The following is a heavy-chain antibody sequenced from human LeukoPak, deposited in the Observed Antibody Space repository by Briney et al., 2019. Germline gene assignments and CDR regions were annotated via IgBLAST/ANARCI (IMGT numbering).Heavy chain of an antibody. J-gene: IGHJ6*02. D-gene: IGHD6-13*01. Sequence: SQTLSLTCTVSGGSISSYYWSWIRHPPGKGLGRSGYIYYSGSTNYNPSLKSRVTISVDTSKNQFSLKLSSVTAADTAVYYCARGKRYSSSWYDYYYYGMDVWGQGTTVTVSS. V-gene: IGHV4-59*01. CDR1: GGSISSYY. CDR2: IYYSGST. CDR3: ARGKRYSSSWYDYYYYGMDV.